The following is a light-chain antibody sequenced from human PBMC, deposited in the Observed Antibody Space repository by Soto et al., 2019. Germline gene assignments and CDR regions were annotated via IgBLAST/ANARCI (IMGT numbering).Light chain of an antibody. CDR3: HQYASSPQT. CDR2: DAS. V-gene: IGKV3-20*01. CDR1: QSVAKSY. J-gene: IGKJ1*01. Sequence: EIVLTQSPGTLSLSPGERATLSCRASQSVAKSYLAWYQQEPGQAPRLLIYDASKRATGIPDRFSGSGSGRDFAVTISRLEPEDFAVYYCHQYASSPQTFGQGTKVEIK.